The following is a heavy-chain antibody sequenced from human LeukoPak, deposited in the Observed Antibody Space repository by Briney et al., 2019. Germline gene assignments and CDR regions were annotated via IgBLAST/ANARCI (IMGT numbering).Heavy chain of an antibody. Sequence: SGGSLRLSCTASGFTFGDYAMSWIRQAPGKGLEWVGFIRSKAYGETADYAASVKGRFTISRDDSKNTLYLQMNSLRAEDTAVYYCAKGPRRFGVVLWPTMNYYGMDVWGQGTTVTVSS. CDR3: AKGPRRFGVVLWPTMNYYGMDV. V-gene: IGHV3-49*03. D-gene: IGHD3-3*01. CDR1: GFTFGDYA. CDR2: IRSKAYGETA. J-gene: IGHJ6*02.